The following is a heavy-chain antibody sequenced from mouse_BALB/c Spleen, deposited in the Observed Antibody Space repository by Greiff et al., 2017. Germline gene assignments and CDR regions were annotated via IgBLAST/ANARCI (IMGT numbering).Heavy chain of an antibody. CDR3: ARPLRSTMITLFAY. J-gene: IGHJ3*01. D-gene: IGHD2-4*01. CDR2: ISDGGSYT. V-gene: IGHV5-4*02. CDR1: GFTFSDYY. Sequence: EVQLVESGGGLVKPGGSLKLSCAASGFTFSDYYMYWVRQTPEKRLEWVATISDGGSYTYYPDSVKGRFTISRDNTKNNLYLQMSSLKSEDTAMYYCARPLRSTMITLFAYWGQGTLVTVSA.